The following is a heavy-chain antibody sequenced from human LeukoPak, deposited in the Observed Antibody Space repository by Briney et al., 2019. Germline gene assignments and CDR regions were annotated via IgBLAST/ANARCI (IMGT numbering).Heavy chain of an antibody. V-gene: IGHV3-21*01. CDR3: AISRLGRPNWFDP. CDR1: GFTFSSYS. D-gene: IGHD7-27*01. CDR2: ISRSSSYI. J-gene: IGHJ5*02. Sequence: GGSLRLSCAASGFTFSSYSMNWVRQAPGKGLEWVSSISRSSSYIYYADSVKGRFTISRDNAKNSLYLQMNSLRAEDTAVYYCAISRLGRPNWFDPWGQGTLVTVSS.